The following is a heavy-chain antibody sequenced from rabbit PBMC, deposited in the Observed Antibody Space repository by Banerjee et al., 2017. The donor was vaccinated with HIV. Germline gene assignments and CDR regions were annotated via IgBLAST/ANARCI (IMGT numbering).Heavy chain of an antibody. Sequence: QSLEESGGDLVKPGASLTLSCKASGFIFSDNYAMCWVRQAPGKGLEWIACINSNTGNTVYASWAKGPFTISKTSSTTVTLQMTSLTAADTATYFCARGGGVAGDGYDLWGQGTLVTVS. D-gene: IGHD6-1*01. CDR3: ARGGGVAGDGYDL. J-gene: IGHJ3*01. V-gene: IGHV1S40*01. CDR2: INSNTGNT. CDR1: GFIFSDNYA.